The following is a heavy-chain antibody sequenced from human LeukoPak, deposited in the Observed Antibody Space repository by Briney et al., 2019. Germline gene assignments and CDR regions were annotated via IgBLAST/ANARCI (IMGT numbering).Heavy chain of an antibody. CDR1: GLTVSSYR. CDR2: IIGSAVNT. D-gene: IGHD3-10*01. V-gene: IGHV3-23*01. Sequence: PGESLRLSCGASGLTVSSYRMSWVRQAPGKGLEWVSTIIGSAVNTYYADSVKGRFTISRDDSKNTVYLQMNSLRAEDTAVYSCAKYTSGTSYRGLDQWGQGTLVTVSS. CDR3: AKYTSGTSYRGLDQ. J-gene: IGHJ4*02.